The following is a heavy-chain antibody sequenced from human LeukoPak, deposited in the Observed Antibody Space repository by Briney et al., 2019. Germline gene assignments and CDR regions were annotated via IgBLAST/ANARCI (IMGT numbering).Heavy chain of an antibody. Sequence: SETLSLTCTVSGASVSGSAYYWGWIRQPPGKGLEWIGNIYYSGSTNYKSSLKSRVTISVDTSKNQFSLKLSSVTAADTAVYYCARTTEGGYSYGYFYYYYMDVWGKGTTVTISS. CDR2: IYYSGST. D-gene: IGHD5-18*01. V-gene: IGHV4-61*08. J-gene: IGHJ6*03. CDR1: GASVSGSAYY. CDR3: ARTTEGGYSYGYFYYYYMDV.